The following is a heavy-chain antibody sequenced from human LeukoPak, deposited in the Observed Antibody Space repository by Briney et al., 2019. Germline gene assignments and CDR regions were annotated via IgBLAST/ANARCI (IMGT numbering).Heavy chain of an antibody. D-gene: IGHD3-10*02. CDR1: AFTFSSYS. Sequence: PGGSLRLSCAASAFTFSSYSVNWVRQAPGKGLEWVSSISSSGSYIYYADSVKGRFTISRDNAKNSLYLQMNSLRAEDTAVYYCAELGITMIGGVWGKGTTVTISS. V-gene: IGHV3-21*01. J-gene: IGHJ6*04. CDR3: AELGITMIGGV. CDR2: ISSSGSYI.